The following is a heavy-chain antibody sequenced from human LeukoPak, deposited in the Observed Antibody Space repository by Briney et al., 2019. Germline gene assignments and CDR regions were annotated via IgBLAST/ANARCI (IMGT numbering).Heavy chain of an antibody. D-gene: IGHD5-18*01. Sequence: GGSLRLSCAASGFTFSDYYTSWIRQAPGKGLEWVSYISSSSTYTNYADSVKGRFTISRDNAKSSLYLQMNSLRAEDTAVYYCARDPGCTYGFYWGQGTLVTVSS. V-gene: IGHV3-11*06. CDR2: ISSSSTYT. J-gene: IGHJ4*02. CDR1: GFTFSDYY. CDR3: ARDPGCTYGFY.